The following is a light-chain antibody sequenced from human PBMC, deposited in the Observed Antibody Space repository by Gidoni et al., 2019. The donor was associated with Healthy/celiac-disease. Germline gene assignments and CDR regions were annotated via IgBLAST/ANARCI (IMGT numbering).Light chain of an antibody. CDR1: QSISSY. CDR3: QQSYSTPWT. Sequence: DIQLTQSPSSLSASVGDRVTITCRASQSISSYLNWYQQNPGKAPKLLIYAASSLQSGFPSRFSGSGSGTDFTLTISSLQPEDFATYYCQQSYSTPWTFGQGTKLEIK. V-gene: IGKV1-39*01. CDR2: AAS. J-gene: IGKJ2*01.